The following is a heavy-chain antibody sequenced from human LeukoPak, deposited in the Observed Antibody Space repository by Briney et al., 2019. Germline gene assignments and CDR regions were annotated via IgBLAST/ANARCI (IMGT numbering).Heavy chain of an antibody. CDR1: GFTFSSYE. J-gene: IGHJ3*01. Sequence: GGSLRLSCAASGFTFSSYEMNWVRQAPGKGLEWVAVISYDGSNKYYADSVKGRFTISRDNSKDTLSLQMNSLRAEDTAVYYCAKGKWGLTINNFDVWGQGTMVTVSS. D-gene: IGHD1-26*01. CDR3: AKGKWGLTINNFDV. CDR2: ISYDGSNK. V-gene: IGHV3-30*04.